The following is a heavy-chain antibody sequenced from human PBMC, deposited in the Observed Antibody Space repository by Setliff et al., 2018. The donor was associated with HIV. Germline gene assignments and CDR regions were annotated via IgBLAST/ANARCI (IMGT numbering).Heavy chain of an antibody. CDR3: VRDYNYFDTTGYYPYFDY. J-gene: IGHJ4*02. Sequence: ASVKVSCKASGYTFTSYGISWVRQAPGQGLEWMGWIAGHNGDTKHDQMLQGRVTVAADISTSTVYMELRSLRSDDTAMYYCVRDYNYFDTTGYYPYFDYWGQGTQVTVSS. D-gene: IGHD3-22*01. CDR2: IAGHNGDT. V-gene: IGHV1-18*01. CDR1: GYTFTSYG.